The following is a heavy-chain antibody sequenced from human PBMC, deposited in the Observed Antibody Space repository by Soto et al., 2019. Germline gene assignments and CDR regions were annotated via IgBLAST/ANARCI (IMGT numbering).Heavy chain of an antibody. V-gene: IGHV4-34*01. J-gene: IGHJ6*02. D-gene: IGHD2-2*01. CDR3: ARERLGYCSSTSCYQYGMDV. CDR1: GGSFSGYY. CDR2: INHSGGT. Sequence: SETLSLTCAVYGGSFSGYYWSWIRQPPGKGLEWIGEINHSGGTNYNPSLKSRVTISVDTSKNQFSLKLSSVTAADTAVYYCARERLGYCSSTSCYQYGMDVWGQGTTVTVSS.